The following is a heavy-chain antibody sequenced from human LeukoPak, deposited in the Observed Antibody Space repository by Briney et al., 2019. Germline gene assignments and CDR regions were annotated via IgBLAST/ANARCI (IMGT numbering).Heavy chain of an antibody. CDR2: ISGYNGNT. CDR1: GYTFINYG. D-gene: IGHD6-13*01. J-gene: IGHJ4*02. CDR3: ARVGITAAFFDY. Sequence: ASVKVSCKASGYTFINYGISWVRQAPGQGLEWMGWISGYNGNTKYARKLQGRVTMTTDTPTSTAYMELRGLRSDDTAIYYCARVGITAAFFDYWGQGTLVTVSS. V-gene: IGHV1-18*04.